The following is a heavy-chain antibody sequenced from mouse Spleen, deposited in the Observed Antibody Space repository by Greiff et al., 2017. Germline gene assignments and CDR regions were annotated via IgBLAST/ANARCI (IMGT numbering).Heavy chain of an antibody. CDR1: GYTFTSSW. Sequence: QVHVKQPGAELVRPGSSVKLSCKASGYTFTSSWMDWVKQRPGQGLEWIGNIYPSDSETHYNQKFKDKATLTVDKSSSTAYMQLSSLTSEDSAVYYCARSNYYAMDYWGQGTSVTVSS. CDR2: IYPSDSET. CDR3: ARSNYYAMDY. V-gene: IGHV1-61*01. J-gene: IGHJ4*01.